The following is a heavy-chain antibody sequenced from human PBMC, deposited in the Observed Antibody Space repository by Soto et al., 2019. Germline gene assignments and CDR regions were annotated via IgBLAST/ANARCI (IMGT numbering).Heavy chain of an antibody. J-gene: IGHJ4*02. Sequence: ASVKVSCKASGYSFTTYPITGVRQAPGQGLEWLGWVSTYNGNTNYAQGLQGRVSMTTDTSTSTAYLELRNLRPHATAVYYCAREGSGWDFDNSGQATPVTVSS. CDR1: GYSFTTYP. CDR3: AREGSGWDFDN. CDR2: VSTYNGNT. V-gene: IGHV1-18*01. D-gene: IGHD6-19*01.